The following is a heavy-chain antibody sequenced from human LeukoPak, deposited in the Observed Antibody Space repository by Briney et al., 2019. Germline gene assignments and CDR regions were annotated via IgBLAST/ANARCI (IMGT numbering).Heavy chain of an antibody. Sequence: GGSLRLSCAASGFTFSSYSMNWVRQAPGKGLEWVSSISSSSSYIYYADSVKGRFTISRDNAKNSLYLQMNSLRAEDTAVYYCAKDLHSGSYYGWFDPWGQGTLVTVSS. V-gene: IGHV3-21*04. CDR3: AKDLHSGSYYGWFDP. D-gene: IGHD1-26*01. CDR2: ISSSSSYI. CDR1: GFTFSSYS. J-gene: IGHJ5*02.